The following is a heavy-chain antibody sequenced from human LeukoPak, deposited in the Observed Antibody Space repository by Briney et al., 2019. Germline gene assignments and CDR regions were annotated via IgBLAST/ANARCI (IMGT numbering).Heavy chain of an antibody. D-gene: IGHD3-3*01. CDR1: GYTFTSYD. Sequence: ASVKVSCTASGYTFTSYDINWVRQATGQGLEWMGWMNPNSGNTGYAQKFQGRVTMTRNTSISTAYMELSSLRSEDTAVYYCARAPFYDFWSGYSGGYYFDYWGQGTLVTVSS. CDR2: MNPNSGNT. J-gene: IGHJ4*02. CDR3: ARAPFYDFWSGYSGGYYFDY. V-gene: IGHV1-8*01.